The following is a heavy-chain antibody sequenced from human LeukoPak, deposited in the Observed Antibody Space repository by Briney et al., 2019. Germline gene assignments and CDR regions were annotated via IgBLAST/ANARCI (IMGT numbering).Heavy chain of an antibody. CDR3: AREGSSSWRFDY. CDR2: IYYSGST. Sequence: SETLSLTCTVSGGSISSYYWSWIRQPPGKGLEGIGYIYYSGSTNYNASLKSRVTISVDTSKNQFSLKLSSVTAADTAVYYCAREGSSSWRFDYWGQGTLVTVSS. D-gene: IGHD6-13*01. V-gene: IGHV4-59*01. J-gene: IGHJ4*02. CDR1: GGSISSYY.